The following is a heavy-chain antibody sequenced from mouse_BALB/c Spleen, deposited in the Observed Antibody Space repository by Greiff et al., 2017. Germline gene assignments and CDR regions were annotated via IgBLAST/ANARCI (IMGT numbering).Heavy chain of an antibody. J-gene: IGHJ4*01. Sequence: QVQLQQSGAELVKPGASVKLSCKASGYTFTSDDINWVKQRPGQGLEWIGWIYPGDGSTKYNEKFKGKATLTADKSSSTAYMQLSSLTSENSAVYFCARGEGRRVWYYAMDYWGQGTSVTVSS. D-gene: IGHD2-12*01. CDR3: ARGEGRRVWYYAMDY. V-gene: IGHV1S56*01. CDR2: IYPGDGST. CDR1: GYTFTSDD.